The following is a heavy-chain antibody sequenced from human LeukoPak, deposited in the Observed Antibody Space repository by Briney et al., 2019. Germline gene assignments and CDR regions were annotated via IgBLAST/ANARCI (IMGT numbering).Heavy chain of an antibody. J-gene: IGHJ4*02. CDR2: IYYSAGST. Sequence: SETLSLTCTVSGGSISSYYWSWIRQPPGKGLEWIGCIYYSAGSTNYNPSLKSRVTISVDTSKNQFSLKMNSVTAAVTAVYYCASAVTTGLDYFDYWGQGTLVAVSS. V-gene: IGHV4-59*01. CDR3: ASAVTTGLDYFDY. CDR1: GGSISSYY. D-gene: IGHD4-17*01.